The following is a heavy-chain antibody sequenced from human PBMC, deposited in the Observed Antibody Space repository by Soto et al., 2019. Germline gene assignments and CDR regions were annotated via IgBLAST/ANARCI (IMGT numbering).Heavy chain of an antibody. J-gene: IGHJ4*02. CDR1: GFTFSSYS. Sequence: GGSLRLSCAASGFTFSSYSMNWVRQAPGKGLEWVSSISSSSSYIYYADSVKGRFTISRDNAKNSLYLQMNSLRAEDTAVYYCARGLPNPAGFDYWGQGTLVTVSS. D-gene: IGHD2-2*01. CDR3: ARGLPNPAGFDY. V-gene: IGHV3-21*01. CDR2: ISSSSSYI.